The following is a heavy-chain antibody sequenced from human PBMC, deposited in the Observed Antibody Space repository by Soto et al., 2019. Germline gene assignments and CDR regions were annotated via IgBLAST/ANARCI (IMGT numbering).Heavy chain of an antibody. CDR2: ISGSGGST. J-gene: IGHJ4*02. Sequence: EVQLLESGGGLVQPGGSLRLSCAASGFTFSSYAMSWVRQAPGKGLEWASTISGSGGSTYYADSVKGRVTISRDNSKNTLYLQMNSLRAEDTAVYYCANQRQEYYFDYWGQGPLVTVSS. CDR3: ANQRQEYYFDY. V-gene: IGHV3-23*01. D-gene: IGHD6-25*01. CDR1: GFTFSSYA.